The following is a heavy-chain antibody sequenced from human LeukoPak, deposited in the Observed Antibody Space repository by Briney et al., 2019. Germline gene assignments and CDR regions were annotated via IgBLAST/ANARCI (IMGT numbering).Heavy chain of an antibody. CDR1: GGPISSGAYP. Sequence: PSQTLSPTCTVSGGPISSGAYPWSWIRQHPGEGLEWIGYIYYSGRTYYNPSLKSRVSISVDTSKNQFSLKLSSVAAADTAVYYCARGRGVWGQGTTVTVSS. V-gene: IGHV4-31*03. J-gene: IGHJ6*02. CDR3: ARGRGV. CDR2: IYYSGRT.